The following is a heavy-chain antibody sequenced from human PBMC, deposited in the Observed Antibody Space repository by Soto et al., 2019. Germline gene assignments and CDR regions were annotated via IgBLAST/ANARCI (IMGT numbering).Heavy chain of an antibody. CDR1: GFTFSSYA. V-gene: IGHV3-30*04. D-gene: IGHD3-22*01. J-gene: IGHJ4*02. CDR2: ISYDGSNK. Sequence: GGSLTLSCAASGFTFSSYAMHWVRQAPGKGLEWVAVISYDGSNKYYADSVRGRFTISRDNSKNTLSLQMNSLRAEDTAVYSCARELTGYYDSSGYPDYWGQGTLVTVSS. CDR3: ARELTGYYDSSGYPDY.